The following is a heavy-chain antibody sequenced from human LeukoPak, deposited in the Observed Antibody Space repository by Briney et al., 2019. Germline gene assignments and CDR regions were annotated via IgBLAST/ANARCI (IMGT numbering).Heavy chain of an antibody. J-gene: IGHJ4*02. CDR3: AKDRSSWYYPFDS. CDR1: GLTFSSYA. Sequence: GGSLRLSCAASGLTFSSYAMSWVRQAPGKGLEWVSGTSGSGRSIHYADSVKGRFTISRDNSKNTLYLQMNSLRAEDTAVYYCAKDRSSWYYPFDSWGQGTLVTVSS. CDR2: TSGSGRSI. V-gene: IGHV3-23*01. D-gene: IGHD3-3*01.